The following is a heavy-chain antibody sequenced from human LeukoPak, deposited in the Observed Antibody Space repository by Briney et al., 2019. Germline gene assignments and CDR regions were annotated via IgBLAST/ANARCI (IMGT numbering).Heavy chain of an antibody. Sequence: ASVKVSCKVSGYTLTELSMHWVRQAPGKGLEWMGGFDPEDGETIYAQKFQGRVTMTRNTSISTAYMELSSLRSEDTAVYYCASRLGELSFEDYWGQGTLVTVSS. V-gene: IGHV1-24*01. D-gene: IGHD3-16*02. CDR1: GYTLTELS. J-gene: IGHJ4*02. CDR2: FDPEDGET. CDR3: ASRLGELSFEDY.